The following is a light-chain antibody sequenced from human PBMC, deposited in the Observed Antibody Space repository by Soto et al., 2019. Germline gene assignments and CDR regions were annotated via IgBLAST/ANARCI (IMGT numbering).Light chain of an antibody. V-gene: IGKV3-11*01. J-gene: IGKJ1*01. CDR2: DVS. CDR3: QQRSNWPRT. CDR1: QNISNY. Sequence: IVLTQSPATLSLSPGKSATLSCRASQNISNYLIWYHQKPGQAPRLLIYDVSNRATGIPARFSGSGSGTDLTLTISSLEPEDFAVYYCQQRSNWPRTLGQGTKVDIK.